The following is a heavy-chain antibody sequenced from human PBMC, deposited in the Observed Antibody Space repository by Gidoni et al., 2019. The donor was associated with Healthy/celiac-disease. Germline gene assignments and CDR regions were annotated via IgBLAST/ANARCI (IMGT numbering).Heavy chain of an antibody. Sequence: EVQLLESGGGLVQPGGSLRLSCAASGFTFSSYAMSWVRQAPGKGLEWVSAISGSGGSTYYADSVKGRFTISRDNSKNTLYLQMNSLRAEDTAVYYCAKGSSITMIVVVITMFDYWGQGTLVTVSS. D-gene: IGHD3-22*01. CDR1: GFTFSSYA. CDR2: ISGSGGST. V-gene: IGHV3-23*01. J-gene: IGHJ4*02. CDR3: AKGSSITMIVVVITMFDY.